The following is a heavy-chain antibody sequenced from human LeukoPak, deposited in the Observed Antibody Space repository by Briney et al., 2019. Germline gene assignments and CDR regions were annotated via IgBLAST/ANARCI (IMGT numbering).Heavy chain of an antibody. CDR2: IYHSGST. CDR3: ARHVPGSSGYYWVYYYYMDV. Sequence: KPSETLSLTCAVSGYSISSGYYWGWIRQPPGKGLEWIGSIYHSGSTYYHPSLKSRVTISVDTSKNQFSLKLSSVTAADTAVYYCARHVPGSSGYYWVYYYYMDVWGKGTTVTVSS. CDR1: GYSISSGYY. D-gene: IGHD3-22*01. J-gene: IGHJ6*03. V-gene: IGHV4-38-2*01.